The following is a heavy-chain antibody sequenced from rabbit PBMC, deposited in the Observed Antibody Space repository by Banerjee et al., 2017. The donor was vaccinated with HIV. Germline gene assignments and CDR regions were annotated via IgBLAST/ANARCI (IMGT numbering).Heavy chain of an antibody. J-gene: IGHJ4*01. CDR3: GRDLSSGSAYYMSL. V-gene: IGHV1S45*01. CDR1: GFSFSSSYW. Sequence: QEQLEESGGDLVKPEGSLTLTCTASGFSFSSSYWICWVRQAPGKGLEWIACIYAGSSGSTYYASWAKGRFTISKTSSTTVTLQMTSLTVADTATYFCGRDLSSGSAYYMSLWGPGTLVTVS. CDR2: IYAGSSGST. D-gene: IGHD1-1*01.